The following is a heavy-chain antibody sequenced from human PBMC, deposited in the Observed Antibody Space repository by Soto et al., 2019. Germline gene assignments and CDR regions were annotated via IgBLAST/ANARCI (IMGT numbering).Heavy chain of an antibody. CDR1: GFTVRSNY. J-gene: IGHJ4*02. D-gene: IGHD3-16*01. V-gene: IGHV3-53*01. CDR3: ARVSSPFGY. Sequence: GGSLRLSCAVSGFTVRSNYMSWVRQAPGKGLEWVSIIYSSGNTYYADSVKGRFTMSRDTSNNTVFLQMSSLRAEDTAVYYCARVSSPFGYWGQGTLVTVSS. CDR2: IYSSGNT.